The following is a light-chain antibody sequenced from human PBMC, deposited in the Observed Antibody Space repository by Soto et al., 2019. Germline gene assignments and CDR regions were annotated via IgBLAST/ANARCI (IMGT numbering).Light chain of an antibody. Sequence: EIVLTQSPGTLSLSPGDRATLSCRASQSVSSNYLAWYQQKPGQAPRLLIYGASSRATGIPDRFSGSGSGTDFTLTISRLEPEDFAVFYCQQYGSSQITFGQGTRLEIK. CDR2: GAS. CDR1: QSVSSNY. J-gene: IGKJ5*01. V-gene: IGKV3-20*01. CDR3: QQYGSSQIT.